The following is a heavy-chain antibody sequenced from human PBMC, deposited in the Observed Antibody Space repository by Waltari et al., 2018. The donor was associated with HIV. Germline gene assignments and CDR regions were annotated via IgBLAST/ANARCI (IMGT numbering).Heavy chain of an antibody. CDR3: TTEGLYCSGGTCYARFDA. J-gene: IGHJ5*02. CDR1: GYTLSELS. D-gene: IGHD2-15*01. Sequence: QVPLVQSGAEVKKPGASVKVSCKVSGYTLSELSMHWVRQAPGKGLEWMGGFDPEQGKTSYAKNFQGRVTMTEDAATDTAYMELSSLRSEDTALYYCTTEGLYCSGGTCYARFDAWGQGTLVTVSS. V-gene: IGHV1-24*01. CDR2: FDPEQGKT.